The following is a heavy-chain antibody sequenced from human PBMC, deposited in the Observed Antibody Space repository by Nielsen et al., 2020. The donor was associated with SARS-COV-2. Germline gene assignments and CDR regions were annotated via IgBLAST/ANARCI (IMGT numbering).Heavy chain of an antibody. CDR3: ARRAGTYSPFDY. CDR2: IIPDSGGT. CDR1: GYTFTNYY. D-gene: IGHD3-10*01. J-gene: IGHJ4*02. V-gene: IGHV1-2*06. Sequence: ASVKVSCKASGYTFTNYYIHWMRQAPGQGLEWMGRIIPDSGGTNYAQRFQGRVTMTRDTSVTTAYMELSRLTSDDTAVYYCARRAGTYSPFDYWGQGTLVTVSS.